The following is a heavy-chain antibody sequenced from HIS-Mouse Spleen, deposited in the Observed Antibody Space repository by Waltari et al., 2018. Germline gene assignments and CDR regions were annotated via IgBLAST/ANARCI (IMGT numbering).Heavy chain of an antibody. Sequence: QLQLQESGPGLVKPSETLSLTCTVSGGSISSSSYYWGWIRQPPGKGLGWIGGIYYSGRTPSTPSPKVRVPIPVDTSKHQFSLKLGSVTAADTAVYYCAREIPYSSSWYDWYFDLWGRGTLVTVSS. CDR2: IYYSGRT. J-gene: IGHJ2*01. V-gene: IGHV4-39*07. CDR3: AREIPYSSSWYDWYFDL. D-gene: IGHD6-13*01. CDR1: GGSISSSSYY.